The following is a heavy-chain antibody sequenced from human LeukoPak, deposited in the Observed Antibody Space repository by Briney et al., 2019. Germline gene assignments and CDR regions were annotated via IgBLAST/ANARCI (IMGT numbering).Heavy chain of an antibody. V-gene: IGHV1-18*01. Sequence: ASVKVSCKASGYTFTTYGITWVRQAPGQGLEWMGWITPNNGNINYAQKFQGRFTMTTDTSTTTAYMELRSLRSDDTAVYYCARAPDGYNTFDYWGQGTLVTVSS. CDR1: GYTFTTYG. CDR3: ARAPDGYNTFDY. J-gene: IGHJ4*02. D-gene: IGHD5-24*01. CDR2: ITPNNGNI.